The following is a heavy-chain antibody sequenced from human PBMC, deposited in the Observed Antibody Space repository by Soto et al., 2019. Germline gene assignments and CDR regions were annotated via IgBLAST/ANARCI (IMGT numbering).Heavy chain of an antibody. J-gene: IGHJ4*02. D-gene: IGHD1-26*01. V-gene: IGHV3-23*01. CDR2: ISGSDGTT. CDR3: AKGFTPTYSGSYCAF. CDR1: GFTFSTYA. Sequence: PGGSLRLSCVASGFTFSTYAMYWVRQAPGKGLEWVSAISGSDGTTSYVDSVKGRFTISSDNSKNTLYLQMNRLGAEDTAIYYCAKGFTPTYSGSYCAFWGQGTQVTVSS.